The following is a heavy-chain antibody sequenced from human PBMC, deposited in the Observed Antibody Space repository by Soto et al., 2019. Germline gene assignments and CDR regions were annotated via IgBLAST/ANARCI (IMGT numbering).Heavy chain of an antibody. D-gene: IGHD2-8*01. CDR1: GYTFTNYW. V-gene: IGHV5-51*01. J-gene: IGHJ5*01. CDR2: VFLRDFDV. Sequence: GESLMISCQTSGYTFTNYWIGWVRQMPGGGLEWLGLVFLRDFDVRYSTSFEGQVSISADRSTASAFIQWRSLEASDSALYFCARLVSLVQPIDSWGQGSPVTVAS. CDR3: ARLVSLVQPIDS.